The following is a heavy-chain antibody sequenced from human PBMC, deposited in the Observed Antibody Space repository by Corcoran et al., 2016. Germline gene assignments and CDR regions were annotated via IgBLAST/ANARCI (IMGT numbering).Heavy chain of an antibody. J-gene: IGHJ6*02. D-gene: IGHD3-3*01. CDR3: ARATIRYDFWSGYPRPLYYYYGMDV. CDR2: IIPIFGTA. V-gene: IGHV1-69*01. CDR1: GGTFSSYA. Sequence: QVQLVQSGAEVKKPGSSVKVSCKASGGTFSSYAISWVRQAPGQGLEWMGGIIPIFGTANYAQKFQGRVTITADESTSTAYMELSSLRSEDTAVYYCARATIRYDFWSGYPRPLYYYYGMDVWGQGTTVTVSS.